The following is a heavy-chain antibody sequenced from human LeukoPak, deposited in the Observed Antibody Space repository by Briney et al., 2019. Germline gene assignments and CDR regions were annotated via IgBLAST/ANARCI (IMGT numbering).Heavy chain of an antibody. Sequence: PGGSLRLSCAASGLTVGSNYMSWVRQAPGGGLEWVSSIYGDGSTHHADSVKGRFTISRDVSKNTLNLQMNSLRAEDTAVYYCARGGSSGDGYEVDSFDYWGQGTLVTVSS. J-gene: IGHJ4*02. CDR3: ARGGSSGDGYEVDSFDY. CDR1: GLTVGSNY. D-gene: IGHD5-12*01. V-gene: IGHV3-53*05. CDR2: IYGDGST.